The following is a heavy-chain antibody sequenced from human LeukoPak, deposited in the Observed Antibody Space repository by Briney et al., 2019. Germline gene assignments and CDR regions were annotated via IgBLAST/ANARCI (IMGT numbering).Heavy chain of an antibody. V-gene: IGHV3-21*04. J-gene: IGHJ4*02. Sequence: GGSLRLSCAASGFTFSSYSMNWVRQAPGKGLEWVSSISSSSSYIYYADSVKGRFTISRDNSKNSLYLQMNSQRTEDTALYYCAKDMLGMNYYDSSGLDYWGQGTLVTVSS. CDR1: GFTFSSYS. D-gene: IGHD3-22*01. CDR3: AKDMLGMNYYDSSGLDY. CDR2: ISSSSSYI.